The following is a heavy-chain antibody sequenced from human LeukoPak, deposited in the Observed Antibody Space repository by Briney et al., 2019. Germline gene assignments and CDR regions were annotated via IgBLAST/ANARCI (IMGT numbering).Heavy chain of an antibody. J-gene: IGHJ4*02. V-gene: IGHV4-59*01. CDR1: GGSFSGYY. CDR3: ARAIRNYDILTGYFFDY. Sequence: SETLSLTCAVYGGSFSGYYWSWIRQPPGKGLEWIGYIYYSGSTNYNPSLKSRVTISVDTSKNQFSLKLSSVTAADTAVYYCARAIRNYDILTGYFFDYWGQGTLVTVSS. CDR2: IYYSGST. D-gene: IGHD3-9*01.